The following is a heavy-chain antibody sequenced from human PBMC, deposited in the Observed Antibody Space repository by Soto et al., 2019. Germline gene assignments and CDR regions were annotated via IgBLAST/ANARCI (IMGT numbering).Heavy chain of an antibody. V-gene: IGHV3-23*01. CDR1: GFTLRNYA. CDR3: ARETADDPRVYDY. CDR2: VSGSGGDT. D-gene: IGHD1-1*01. J-gene: IGHJ4*02. Sequence: EVQLLESGGGLIQHGGSLKLSCAASGFTLRNYAMAWVRQAPGKGLEWVSAVSGSGGDTFYADSVRGRFTISRDNSKNTLSLQMDSRRAEDTAVYFCARETADDPRVYDYWGLGTLVTFSS.